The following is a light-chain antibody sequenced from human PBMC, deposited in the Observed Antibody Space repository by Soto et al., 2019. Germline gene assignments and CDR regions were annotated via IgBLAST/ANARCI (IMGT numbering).Light chain of an antibody. CDR3: QQFNSYVSLT. Sequence: DIQLTQSPSFLSASIGDRVTITCRASQGIGSYLAWYQRKPGKAPKLLIYAASTLQCGVPSRFSGSGSGTEFTLTISSLQPEDFATYYCQQFNSYVSLTFGGGTKVEIK. CDR2: AAS. J-gene: IGKJ4*01. V-gene: IGKV1-9*01. CDR1: QGIGSY.